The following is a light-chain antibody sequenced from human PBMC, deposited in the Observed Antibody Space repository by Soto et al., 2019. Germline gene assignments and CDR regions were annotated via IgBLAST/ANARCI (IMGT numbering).Light chain of an antibody. CDR3: QQYGGSPLYT. J-gene: IGKJ2*01. CDR2: GAS. Sequence: IVLTQSPGNLSLSPGDRATLSCRASQSVSSSDLAWYQQKPGQAPRLLIYGASTRATGIPDRFSGSGSGTDFPLTISRLEPEDFAVYYCQQYGGSPLYTFGQGTKLEIK. V-gene: IGKV3-20*01. CDR1: QSVSSSD.